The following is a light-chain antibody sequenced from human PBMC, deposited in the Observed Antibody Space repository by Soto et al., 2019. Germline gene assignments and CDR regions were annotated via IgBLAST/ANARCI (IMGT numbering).Light chain of an antibody. J-gene: IGLJ1*01. CDR1: SSNIGRNT. CDR3: AAWDDSLTDYV. CDR2: RNN. Sequence: QSVLTQAPSASETPGQRVTISCSGGSSNIGRNTVNWYQQLPGTAPKLLIDRNNRRPSGVPDRFSGSKSGTSASLAISGLQSEDEADYYCAAWDDSLTDYVFGTGTKLTVL. V-gene: IGLV1-44*01.